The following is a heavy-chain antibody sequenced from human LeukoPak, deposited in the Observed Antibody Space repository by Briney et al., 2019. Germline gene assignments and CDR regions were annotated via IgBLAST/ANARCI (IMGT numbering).Heavy chain of an antibody. D-gene: IGHD3-3*01. CDR3: ARGWHKGIWSGPFDY. CDR1: GYTFSNYA. J-gene: IGHJ4*02. Sequence: GASVRVSCKASGYTFSNYAVHWVRQAPGQSLEWMGWINAGNGNKQYSQKIQGRVTITRDTSASTVYMELSSLRSEDTAVYYCARGWHKGIWSGPFDYWGQGTLVTVSS. CDR2: INAGNGNK. V-gene: IGHV1-3*01.